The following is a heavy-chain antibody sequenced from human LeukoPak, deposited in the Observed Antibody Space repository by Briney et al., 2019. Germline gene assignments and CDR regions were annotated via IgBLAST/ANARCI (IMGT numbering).Heavy chain of an antibody. J-gene: IGHJ6*02. CDR2: ISYDGSNK. V-gene: IGHV3-30-3*01. D-gene: IGHD6-19*01. CDR1: GFTFSSYA. CDR3: ARAGAVAGFYYYYGMDV. Sequence: GRSLRLSCAASGFTFSSYAMHWVRQAPGKGLEWVAVISYDGSNKYYADSVKGRFTISRDNSKNTLYLQMNSLRAEDTAVYYCARAGAVAGFYYYYGMDVWGQGTTVTVSS.